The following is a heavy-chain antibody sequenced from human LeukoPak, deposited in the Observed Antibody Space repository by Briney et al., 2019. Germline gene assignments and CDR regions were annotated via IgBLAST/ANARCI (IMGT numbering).Heavy chain of an antibody. CDR2: ISAYNGKT. V-gene: IGHV1-18*01. CDR1: GFTFTSYG. Sequence: ASVKVSCKASGFTFTSYGFTWVRQAPGQGLQWMGWISAYNGKTNYGRKFQGRVTMTTDTSTSTVYMELRSLKSDDTAVYYCARNGMVVTQRGYDYWGQGTLVTVSS. J-gene: IGHJ4*02. D-gene: IGHD3-22*01. CDR3: ARNGMVVTQRGYDY.